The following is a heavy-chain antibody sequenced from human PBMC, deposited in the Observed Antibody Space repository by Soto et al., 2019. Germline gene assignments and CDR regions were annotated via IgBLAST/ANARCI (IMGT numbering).Heavy chain of an antibody. D-gene: IGHD2-8*02. CDR2: IYYSGST. J-gene: IGHJ3*01. CDR3: VRQYSGYCNGGLCYHAIDF. Sequence: PSETLSLTCTVSGDSVGSGSYYWGWIRQPPGKGLEWIGYIYYSGSTNYNPSLESRVTMSVDTSKNQFSLRLSSVTAADTAVYYCVRQYSGYCNGGLCYHAIDFWGPGTMVTVSS. V-gene: IGHV4-61*01. CDR1: GDSVGSGSYY.